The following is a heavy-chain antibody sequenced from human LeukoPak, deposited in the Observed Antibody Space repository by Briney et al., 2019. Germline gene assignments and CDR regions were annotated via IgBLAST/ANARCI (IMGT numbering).Heavy chain of an antibody. J-gene: IGHJ2*01. CDR3: ARDRDPSQLVNWYFDL. V-gene: IGHV4-31*03. CDR2: IYYSGST. Sequence: SETLSLTCTVSGGSISSGGYYWSWIRQHPGKGLEWIGYIYYSGSTYYNPSLKSRVTISVDTSKNQFSLKLSSVTAADTAVYYCARDRDPSQLVNWYFDLWGRGTLVTVSS. D-gene: IGHD6-6*01. CDR1: GGSISSGGYY.